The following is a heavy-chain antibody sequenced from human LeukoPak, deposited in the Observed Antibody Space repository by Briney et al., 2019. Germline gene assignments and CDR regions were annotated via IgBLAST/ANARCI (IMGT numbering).Heavy chain of an antibody. CDR3: ARDPSSHSGGAYYYYGMDV. J-gene: IGHJ6*02. D-gene: IGHD6-19*01. V-gene: IGHV3-33*01. CDR2: IWYDGSNK. CDR1: GFTFSSYG. Sequence: GGSLRLSCAASGFTFSSYGMHWVRQAPGKGLEWVAVIWYDGSNKYYADSVKGRFTISRDNSKNTLYLQMNSLRSDDTAVYYCARDPSSHSGGAYYYYGMDVWGQGTTVTVSS.